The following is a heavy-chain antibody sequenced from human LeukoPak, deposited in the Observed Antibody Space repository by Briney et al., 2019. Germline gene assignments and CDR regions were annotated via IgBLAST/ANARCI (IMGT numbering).Heavy chain of an antibody. D-gene: IGHD6-19*01. J-gene: IGHJ5*02. CDR3: ARGFVSSGETGEGYNWFDP. CDR2: INHSGST. CDR1: GGSFSGYY. V-gene: IGHV4-34*01. Sequence: PSETLSLTCAVYGGSFSGYYWSWIRQPPGKGLAWIGEINHSGSTNYNPSLKSRVTISVDTSKNQFSLKLSSVTAADTAVYYCARGFVSSGETGEGYNWFDPWGQGTLVTVSS.